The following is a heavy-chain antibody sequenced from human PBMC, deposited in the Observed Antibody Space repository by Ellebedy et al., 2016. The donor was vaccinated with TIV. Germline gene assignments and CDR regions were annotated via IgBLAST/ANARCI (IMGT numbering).Heavy chain of an antibody. CDR3: AGKAPQFQFDY. J-gene: IGHJ4*02. CDR2: INQGGTEE. CDR1: GFTFNIFW. V-gene: IGHV3-7*01. D-gene: IGHD4-23*01. Sequence: GESLKLSCAASGFTFNIFWMGWVRQAPGKGLEWVANINQGGTEEYYIDSVRGRFTISRDNARNSLFLQMNSLRVEDTAVYYCAGKAPQFQFDYWGQGTLVTVSS.